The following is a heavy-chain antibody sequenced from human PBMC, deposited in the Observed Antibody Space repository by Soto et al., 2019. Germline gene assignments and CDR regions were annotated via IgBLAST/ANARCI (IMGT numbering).Heavy chain of an antibody. J-gene: IGHJ4*02. CDR2: IYYSGST. CDR3: ARIGPLREVDY. V-gene: IGHV4-31*03. CDR1: GGYILGGGYY. D-gene: IGHD4-17*01. Sequence: SETLSLTCNVSGGYILGGGYYWSWIRQHPGKGLEWIGYIYYSGSTYYNPSLKSRVTISVDTSKNQFSLKLSSVTAADTAVYYCARIGPLREVDYWGQGTLVTVSS.